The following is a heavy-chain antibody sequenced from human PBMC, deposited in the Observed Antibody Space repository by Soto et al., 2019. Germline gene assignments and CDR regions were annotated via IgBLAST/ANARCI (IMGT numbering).Heavy chain of an antibody. CDR1: GGTFSSYA. CDR3: ARLGAAAPWGLYGMDV. Sequence: QVQLVQSGAEVKKPGSSVKVSCKASGGTFSSYAISWVRHAPGQGLEWMGGIIPIFGTANYAQKFQGRVTITADESTSTAYMELSSLRSEDTAVYYCARLGAAAPWGLYGMDVWGQGTTVTVSS. V-gene: IGHV1-69*01. J-gene: IGHJ6*02. D-gene: IGHD2-2*01. CDR2: IIPIFGTA.